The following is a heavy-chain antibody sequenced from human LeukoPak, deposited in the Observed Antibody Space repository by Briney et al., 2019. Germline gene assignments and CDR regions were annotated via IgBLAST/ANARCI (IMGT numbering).Heavy chain of an antibody. J-gene: IGHJ5*02. D-gene: IGHD7-27*01. V-gene: IGHV1-18*01. Sequence: VASVKVSCKASGYTFTSYGISWVRQAPGQGLEWMGWISVYNGNTNYAQKLQGRVTMTTDTSTSTAYMELRSLRSDDTAVYYCARDLSAGDDFNWFDPWGQGTLVTVSP. CDR2: ISVYNGNT. CDR3: ARDLSAGDDFNWFDP. CDR1: GYTFTSYG.